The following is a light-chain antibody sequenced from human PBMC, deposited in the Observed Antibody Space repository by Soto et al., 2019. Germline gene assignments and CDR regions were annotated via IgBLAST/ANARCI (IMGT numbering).Light chain of an antibody. CDR1: QNVYKF. J-gene: IGKJ5*01. CDR3: QQRKNWPPIT. CDR2: DSS. V-gene: IGKV3-11*01. Sequence: TQSPSTLSASIGDRVTITCRASQNVYKFLAWYQQRPGQPPRLLIFDSSNRATGVPVRFSGSGSGTVFTLTIGSLEPEDSAVYYCQQRKNWPPITFGQGTRLENK.